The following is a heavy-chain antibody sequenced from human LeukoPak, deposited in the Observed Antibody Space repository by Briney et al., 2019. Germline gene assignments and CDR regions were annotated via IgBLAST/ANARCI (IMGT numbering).Heavy chain of an antibody. V-gene: IGHV1-2*02. CDR3: ARVVVDIVATYIWFDP. CDR1: GYTFTGYY. J-gene: IGHJ5*02. CDR2: INPNRGGT. D-gene: IGHD5-12*01. Sequence: ASVRVSCKASGYTFTGYYMHGVREAPGQGVEWMGWINPNRGGTNYAQKFQGRVTITRDTSISTAYMELSRLRSDDTAVYYCARVVVDIVATYIWFDPWGQGTLVTVSS.